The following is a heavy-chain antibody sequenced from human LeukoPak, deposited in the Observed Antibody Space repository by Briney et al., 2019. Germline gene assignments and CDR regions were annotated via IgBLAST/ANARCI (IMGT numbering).Heavy chain of an antibody. D-gene: IGHD1-26*01. CDR1: GFTFSSYA. CDR3: ARTRVGATFYYYYGMDV. Sequence: PGGSLRLSCAASGFTFSSYAMHWVRQAPGKGPEYVSAISSNGGSTYYANSVKGRFTISRDNSKNTLYLQMGSLRAEDMAVYYCARTRVGATFYYYYGMDVWGQGTTVTVSS. CDR2: ISSNGGST. V-gene: IGHV3-64*01. J-gene: IGHJ6*02.